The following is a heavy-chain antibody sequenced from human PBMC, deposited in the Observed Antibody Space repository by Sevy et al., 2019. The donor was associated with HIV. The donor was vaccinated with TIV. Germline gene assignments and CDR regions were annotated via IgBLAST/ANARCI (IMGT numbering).Heavy chain of an antibody. CDR2: ISASGGST. D-gene: IGHD3-10*01. CDR1: GFTFSNYA. J-gene: IGHJ5*02. CDR3: AKDLASMVQGERFYP. Sequence: GGSLRLSCVVSGFTFSNYAMSWVRQAPGKGLEWVSAISASGGSTYYADSVKGRFTISRDNSKNTLYLQMNSLRADDTAVYYCAKDLASMVQGERFYPWGQGTLVTVSS. V-gene: IGHV3-23*01.